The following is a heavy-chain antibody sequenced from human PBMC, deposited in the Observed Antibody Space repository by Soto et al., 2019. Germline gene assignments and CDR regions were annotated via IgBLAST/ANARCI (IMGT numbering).Heavy chain of an antibody. CDR3: ARGYMVRGPTQFDY. CDR2: VYYSGSA. CDR1: GGSIRSYY. Sequence: SETLSLTCNVSGGSIRSYYWNWIRQPPGKTLEWIGDVYYSGSANYNPSLKSRVTISVDMSRNQFSLKLNSVTAADTAVYYCARGYMVRGPTQFDYWGQGTLVTVSS. V-gene: IGHV4-59*01. D-gene: IGHD3-10*01. J-gene: IGHJ4*02.